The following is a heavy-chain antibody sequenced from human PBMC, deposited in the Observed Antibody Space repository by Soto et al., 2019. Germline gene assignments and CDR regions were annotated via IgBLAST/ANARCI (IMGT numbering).Heavy chain of an antibody. J-gene: IGHJ4*02. Sequence: SVKVSCKASGFTFTSSSVQWVRQARGQRLEWIGWIVVGSGNTNYAQKFQERVTITRDMSTSTAYMELSSLRSEDTAVYYCAADLASGGDYTLAAYWGQGTLVTVSS. CDR1: GFTFTSSS. V-gene: IGHV1-58*01. D-gene: IGHD4-17*01. CDR2: IVVGSGNT. CDR3: AADLASGGDYTLAAY.